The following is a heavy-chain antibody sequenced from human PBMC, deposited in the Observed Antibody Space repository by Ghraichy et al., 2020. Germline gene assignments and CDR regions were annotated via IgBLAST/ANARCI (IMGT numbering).Heavy chain of an antibody. J-gene: IGHJ4*02. D-gene: IGHD4-17*01. CDR1: GDVIGAGGYS. Sequence: SCAVSGDVIGAGGYSWSWLRPSPGKGLEWVGYTFHDGTTRLNPSLKNRVTILVDKSKNQLSLNLSSLTAADTAVYYCARGAHDYAFDFWGQGAPVTVTS. CDR3: ARGAHDYAFDF. V-gene: IGHV4-30-2*06. CDR2: TFHDGTT.